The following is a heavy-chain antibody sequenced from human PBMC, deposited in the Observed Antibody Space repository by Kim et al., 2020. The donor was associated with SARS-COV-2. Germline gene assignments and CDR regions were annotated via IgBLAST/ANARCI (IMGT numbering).Heavy chain of an antibody. CDR3: AKGFGGDRAY. CDR2: IIGGGGAT. Sequence: GGSLRLSCAASGFPFTGCTMNWVRQAPGKGLEWVSGIIGGGGATYYADSVKGRFTISRDNSKNTLFLHMNSLRADDTAVYYCAKGFGGDRAYWGQGTLVTVSS. D-gene: IGHD2-21*01. CDR1: GFPFTGCT. V-gene: IGHV3-23*01. J-gene: IGHJ4*02.